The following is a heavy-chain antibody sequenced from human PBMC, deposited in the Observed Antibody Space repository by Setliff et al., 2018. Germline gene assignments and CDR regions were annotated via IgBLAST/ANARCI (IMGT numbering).Heavy chain of an antibody. CDR1: GGSLRDSAIF. CDR2: TYYNGDT. CDR3: ARSLGSGSYYNSRPFYSDY. Sequence: PSETLSLTCTVSGGSLRDSAIFWGWIRQPPGKGLEWIGSTYYNGDTYYNPSLKSRVTMSVDTSRNQFSLKLSSVTAADTALYYCARSLGSGSYYNSRPFYSDYWGQGTLVTVSS. J-gene: IGHJ4*02. V-gene: IGHV4-39*01. D-gene: IGHD3-10*01.